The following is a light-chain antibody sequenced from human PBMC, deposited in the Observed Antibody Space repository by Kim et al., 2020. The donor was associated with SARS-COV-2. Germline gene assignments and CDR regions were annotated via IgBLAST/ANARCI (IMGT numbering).Light chain of an antibody. V-gene: IGKV1-33*01. CDR2: DAS. CDR3: QHYYGFPYT. CDR1: QDISNN. J-gene: IGKJ2*01. Sequence: SASVGDRVTITWQASQDISNNLNWYQQKSGEGPKLLIYDASSLDTGVPSKFSGRGSGTDFTFTINNLEPEDTATYFCQHYYGFPYTFGQGTKLEI.